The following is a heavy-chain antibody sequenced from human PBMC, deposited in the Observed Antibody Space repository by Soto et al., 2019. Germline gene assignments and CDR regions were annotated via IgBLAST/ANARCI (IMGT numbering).Heavy chain of an antibody. J-gene: IGHJ6*02. Sequence: SAFSWLPIGDFCWRWIRQTKGKGLEWVALISYDGSNKYYADSVKGRFTISRDNSKNSLYLQMNSLRGEDTALYYFARDRTCDSPASCRDVWCQGTTVTV. V-gene: IGHV3-30-3*01. D-gene: IGHD2-2*01. CDR3: ARDRTCDSPASCRDV. CDR1: WLPIGDFC. CDR2: ISYDGSNK.